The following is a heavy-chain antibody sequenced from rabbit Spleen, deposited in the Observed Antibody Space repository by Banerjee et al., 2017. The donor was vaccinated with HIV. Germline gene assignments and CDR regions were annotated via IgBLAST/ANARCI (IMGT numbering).Heavy chain of an antibody. CDR1: GFSFSSSYW. CDR3: ARDLESTTTAWDL. D-gene: IGHD1-1*01. V-gene: IGHV1S45*01. J-gene: IGHJ4*01. Sequence: QEQLEESGGDLVKPEGSLTLTCTASGFSFSSSYWICWVRQAPGKGLEWIACINAVTGKAVYATWAKGRFTFSKTSSTTVTLQMTSLTAADTATYFCARDLESTTTAWDLWGQGTLVTVS. CDR2: INAVTGKA.